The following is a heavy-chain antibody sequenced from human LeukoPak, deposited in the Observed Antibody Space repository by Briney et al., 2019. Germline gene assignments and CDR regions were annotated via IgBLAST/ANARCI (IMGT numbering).Heavy chain of an antibody. CDR1: GYSFTSYG. V-gene: IGHV1-18*03. Sequence: ASVKVSCKPSGYSFTSYGISWVRQAAGRGREWMGWISAYNGTTNYAQKLKGRITMNTDTSTSTAYMDLRSLRYDDVSVYYCATTQWEILQGDWFDPWGQGTLVTVSS. CDR2: ISAYNGTT. J-gene: IGHJ5*02. D-gene: IGHD1-26*01. CDR3: ATTQWEILQGDWFDP.